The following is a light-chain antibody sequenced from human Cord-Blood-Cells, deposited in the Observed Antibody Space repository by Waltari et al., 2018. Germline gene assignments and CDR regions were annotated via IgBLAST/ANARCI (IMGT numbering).Light chain of an antibody. CDR3: QQSYSTPLT. J-gene: IGKJ4*01. Sequence: QSPSSLSASVGDRVTITCRASQSISSYLNWYQQKPGKAPKLLIYAASSLQSGVPSRFSGSGSGTDFTLTISSLQPEDFATYYCQQSYSTPLTFGGGTKVEIK. CDR1: QSISSY. CDR2: AAS. V-gene: IGKV1-39*01.